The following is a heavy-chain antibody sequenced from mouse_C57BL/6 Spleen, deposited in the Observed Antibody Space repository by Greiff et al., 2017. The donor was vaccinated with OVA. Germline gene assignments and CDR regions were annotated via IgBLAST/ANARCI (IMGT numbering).Heavy chain of an antibody. CDR1: EYEFTSHD. V-gene: IGHV5-2*01. CDR3: ARQSYSNYGYFDV. J-gene: IGHJ1*03. Sequence: EVKVVESGGGLVQPGESLKLSCESNEYEFTSHDMSWVRKTPEKRLELVAAINSDGGSTYYPDTMERRFIISRDNTKKTLYLQMSSLRSEDTALYYCARQSYSNYGYFDVWGTGTTVTVSS. D-gene: IGHD2-5*01. CDR2: INSDGGST.